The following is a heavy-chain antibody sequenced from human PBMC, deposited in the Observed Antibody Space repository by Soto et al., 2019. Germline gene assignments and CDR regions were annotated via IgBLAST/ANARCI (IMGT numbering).Heavy chain of an antibody. V-gene: IGHV3-66*01. CDR3: ARAASGSGSWSQGSFES. Sequence: EVQLVESGGGLVQPGGSLRLSCAASGFTVTSSYISWVRQAPGKRLEWVSTIYSSGSTYYADSVRGRFIISRDISENTGDLQMPSLTVEDTAVYYCARAASGSGSWSQGSFESWGQGTLVTVSS. J-gene: IGHJ5*01. CDR2: IYSSGST. CDR1: GFTVTSSY. D-gene: IGHD6-19*01.